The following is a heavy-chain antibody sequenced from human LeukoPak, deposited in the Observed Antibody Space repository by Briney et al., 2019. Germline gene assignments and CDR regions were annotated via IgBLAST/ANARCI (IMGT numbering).Heavy chain of an antibody. CDR3: AKDLYGSGSYQIRLFDY. V-gene: IGHV3-30*02. J-gene: IGHJ4*02. CDR2: IRYDGSNE. Sequence: PGGSLRLSCAASGFTISTHEMNWVRQAPGKGRVWVAFIRYDGSNEFYADSVKGRFTISRDNSKNTLYLQMNSLRAEDTAVYYCAKDLYGSGSYQIRLFDYWGQGTLVTVSS. CDR1: GFTISTHE. D-gene: IGHD3-10*01.